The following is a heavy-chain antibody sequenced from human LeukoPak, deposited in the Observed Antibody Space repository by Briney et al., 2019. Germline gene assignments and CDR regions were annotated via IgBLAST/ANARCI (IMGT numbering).Heavy chain of an antibody. CDR2: IYDSGST. J-gene: IGHJ6*03. CDR1: GGSISSYF. Sequence: PSETLSLTCTVSGGSISSYFWSWIRQPPGKGLEWIGYIYDSGSTNYNPSLKSRVTISVDTSKNRFSLKLSSVTAADTAVYYCARVSGGYYYYYMDVWGKGTTVTISS. D-gene: IGHD3-16*01. CDR3: ARVSGGYYYYYMDV. V-gene: IGHV4-59*01.